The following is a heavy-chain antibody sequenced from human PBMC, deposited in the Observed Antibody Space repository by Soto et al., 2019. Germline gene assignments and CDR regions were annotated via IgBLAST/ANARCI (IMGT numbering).Heavy chain of an antibody. D-gene: IGHD3-16*01. J-gene: IGHJ5*02. CDR3: VRELSRGWFDP. V-gene: IGHV4-59*01. Sequence: SETLSLTCTVSNDSINSYCWSWIRQPPGKGLEWIGYSYFSGGTDYNPSLKGRVTISVDRSRNQFSLKLTSVTAADTAVYYCVRELSRGWFDPWGQGNVGTVS. CDR2: SYFSGGT. CDR1: NDSINSYC.